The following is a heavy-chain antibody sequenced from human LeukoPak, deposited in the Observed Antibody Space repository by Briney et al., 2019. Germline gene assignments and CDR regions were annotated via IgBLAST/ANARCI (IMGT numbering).Heavy chain of an antibody. CDR1: GFTFDDYG. V-gene: IGHV3-20*04. D-gene: IGHD2-15*01. Sequence: EGSLRLSCAASGFTFDDYGMSWVRQAPGKGLEWVSGINWNGGSTGYADSVKGRFTISRDNAKNSLYLQMNSLRAEDTALYYCARYRSKPGIVVVVAATRPYDAFDIWGQGTMVTVSS. CDR2: INWNGGST. CDR3: ARYRSKPGIVVVVAATRPYDAFDI. J-gene: IGHJ3*02.